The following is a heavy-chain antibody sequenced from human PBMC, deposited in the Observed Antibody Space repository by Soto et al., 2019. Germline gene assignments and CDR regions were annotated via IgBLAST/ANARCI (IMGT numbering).Heavy chain of an antibody. CDR1: GFTFSSYA. CDR2: ISGSGGST. V-gene: IGHV3-23*01. CDR3: AKDQGGYGDLTATDY. D-gene: IGHD4-17*01. Sequence: GGSLRLSCAASGFTFSSYAMSWVRQAPGKGLEWVSAISGSGGSTYYADSVKGRFTISRDNSKNTLYLQMNSLRAEDTAVYYCAKDQGGYGDLTATDYWGQGTLVTVSS. J-gene: IGHJ4*02.